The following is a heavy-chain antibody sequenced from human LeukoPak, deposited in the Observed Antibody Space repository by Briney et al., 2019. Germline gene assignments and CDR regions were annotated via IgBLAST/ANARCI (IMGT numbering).Heavy chain of an antibody. CDR1: GGSISSGGYY. V-gene: IGHV4-31*03. CDR2: IYYSGST. D-gene: IGHD3-10*01. Sequence: SETLSLTCTVSGGSISSGGYYWSWIRQHPGKGLEWIGYIYYSGSTYYNPSLKSRVTISVDTSKNQFSLKLSSVTAADTAVYYCASLDDIWFGELAVDYWGQGTLVTVSS. CDR3: ASLDDIWFGELAVDY. J-gene: IGHJ4*02.